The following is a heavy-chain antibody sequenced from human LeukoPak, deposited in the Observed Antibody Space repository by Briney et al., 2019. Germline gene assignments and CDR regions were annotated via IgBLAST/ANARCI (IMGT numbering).Heavy chain of an antibody. CDR3: ARDAKYSSGWYNWFDP. CDR1: GGSISSSNW. D-gene: IGHD6-19*01. Sequence: PSETLSLTCAVSGGSISSSNWWSWVRQPPGKGLEWIGEIYHSGSTYYNPSLKSRVTISVDRSKNQFSLKLSSVTAADTAVYYCARDAKYSSGWYNWFDPWGQGTLVTVSS. V-gene: IGHV4-4*02. CDR2: IYHSGST. J-gene: IGHJ5*02.